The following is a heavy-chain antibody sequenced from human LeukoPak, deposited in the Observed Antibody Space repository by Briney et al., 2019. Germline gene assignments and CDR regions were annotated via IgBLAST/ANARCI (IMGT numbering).Heavy chain of an antibody. V-gene: IGHV3-21*01. D-gene: IGHD6-13*01. CDR2: ISSSSSYI. CDR1: GFTFSSYS. J-gene: IGHJ4*02. Sequence: GGSLILSCAASGFTFSSYSMNWVRQAPGKGLEWVSSISSSSSYIYYADSVKGRFTISRDNAKNSLYLQMNGLRAEDTAVYYCARDPGSSSWYGRDYWGQGTLVTVSS. CDR3: ARDPGSSSWYGRDY.